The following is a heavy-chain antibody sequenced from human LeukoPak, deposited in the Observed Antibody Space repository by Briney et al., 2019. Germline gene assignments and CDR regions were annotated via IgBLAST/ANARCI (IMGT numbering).Heavy chain of an antibody. CDR2: INPSGGST. CDR3: ARDKGAGPPNRQRLVINWYFDL. D-gene: IGHD6-13*01. Sequence: ASVKVSCKASGYTFTSYYMHWVRQAPGQGLEWMGIINPSGGSTSYAQKFQGRVTMTRDTSTSTVYMELSSLRSEDTAVYYCARDKGAGPPNRQRLVINWYFDLWGRGTLVTVSS. V-gene: IGHV1-46*01. CDR1: GYTFTSYY. J-gene: IGHJ2*01.